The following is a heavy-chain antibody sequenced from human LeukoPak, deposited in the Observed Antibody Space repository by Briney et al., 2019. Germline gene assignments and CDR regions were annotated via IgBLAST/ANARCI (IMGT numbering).Heavy chain of an antibody. Sequence: ASVKVSCKASGYTFTGYYMHWVRQAPGQGLEWMGWINPNSGGTNYAQKFQGRVTMTRDTSISTAYMELSRLRSDDTAVYYCARGVTYYYGSGSYPPRRQGYYYYYKDVWGKGTTVTISS. J-gene: IGHJ6*03. CDR2: INPNSGGT. CDR1: GYTFTGYY. CDR3: ARGVTYYYGSGSYPPRRQGYYYYYKDV. D-gene: IGHD3-10*01. V-gene: IGHV1-2*02.